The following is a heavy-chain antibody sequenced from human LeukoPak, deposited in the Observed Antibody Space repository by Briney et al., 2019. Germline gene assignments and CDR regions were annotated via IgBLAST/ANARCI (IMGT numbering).Heavy chain of an antibody. D-gene: IGHD3-9*01. CDR1: GFTFSSYS. J-gene: IGHJ3*02. V-gene: IGHV3-21*01. CDR2: ISSSSSYI. CDR3: ARERLGDILTGADAFDI. Sequence: GGSLRLSCAASGFTFSSYSMNWVRQAPGKGLEWVSAISSSSSYIYYADSVKGRFTISRDNAKNSLYLQMNSLRAEDTAVYYCARERLGDILTGADAFDIWGQGTMVTVSS.